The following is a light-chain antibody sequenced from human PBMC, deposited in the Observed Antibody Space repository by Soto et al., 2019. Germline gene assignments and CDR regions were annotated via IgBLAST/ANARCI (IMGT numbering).Light chain of an antibody. CDR3: QKYNSAPPTWT. CDR1: QGISNY. Sequence: DIPMTQSPSSLSASVGDRVTITCRASQGISNYLAWYQQKPGKVPKLLIYAASTLQSGVPSRFSGRGSGTDFTLTISRLQPEDVATYYCQKYNSAPPTWTFGQGTKVEIK. V-gene: IGKV1-27*01. CDR2: AAS. J-gene: IGKJ1*01.